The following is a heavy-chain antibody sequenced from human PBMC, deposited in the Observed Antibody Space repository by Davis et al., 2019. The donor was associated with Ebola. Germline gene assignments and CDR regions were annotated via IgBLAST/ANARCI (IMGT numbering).Heavy chain of an antibody. CDR3: ARCGYSYGYVVFEGGMDV. D-gene: IGHD5-18*01. CDR2: IKEDGGEK. CDR1: GLIFNNYW. Sequence: PGGSLRLSCAASGLIFNNYWMSWIRQAPGKGPEWVAIIKEDGGEKYYVDSVKGRFTISRDNAKNSLYLQMNSLRAEDTAVYYCARCGYSYGYVVFEGGMDVWGKGTTVTVSS. V-gene: IGHV3-7*03. J-gene: IGHJ6*04.